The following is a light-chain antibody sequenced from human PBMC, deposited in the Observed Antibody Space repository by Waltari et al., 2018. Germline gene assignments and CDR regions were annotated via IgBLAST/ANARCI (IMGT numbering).Light chain of an antibody. CDR1: QGISSN. Sequence: DIQLTQSPSFLSASVGDRVTITCRASQGISSNLAWYQHKPGQAPKLLIYGASTLQSGVPSRFGGGGSGTEFTLTISSLQPEDFATYYCQQLNSYPLTFGGGTKVEIK. J-gene: IGKJ4*01. V-gene: IGKV1-9*01. CDR3: QQLNSYPLT. CDR2: GAS.